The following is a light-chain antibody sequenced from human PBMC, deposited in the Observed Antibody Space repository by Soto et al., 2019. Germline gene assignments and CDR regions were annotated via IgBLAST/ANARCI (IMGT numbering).Light chain of an antibody. Sequence: QSVLTQPSSVSASPGQSITISCRGTSSDIGGYKFVSWYQQHPGRAPKDIIYEVTNRPSGVSNRFSCSKAGNTASLTIAGRQAEDEADYYCSSYTNTSTLVIFGGGPQLTVL. J-gene: IGLJ7*01. V-gene: IGLV2-14*03. CDR3: SSYTNTSTLVI. CDR2: EVT. CDR1: SSDIGGYKF.